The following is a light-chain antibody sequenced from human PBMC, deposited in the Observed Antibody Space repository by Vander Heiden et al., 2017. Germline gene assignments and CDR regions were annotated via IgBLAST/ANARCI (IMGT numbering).Light chain of an antibody. CDR3: QQSYGAPYN. CDR1: EMIDHY. J-gene: IGKJ2*01. V-gene: IGKV1-39*01. Sequence: DIQMTQSPPSLSASLGDRVTITCRASEMIDHYLNWYRQKPGKGPELLIYAASNLQSWVPSRFSGSGSGTDFTLTIASLRPEDFATYYCQQSYGAPYNFGQGTKLEMK. CDR2: AAS.